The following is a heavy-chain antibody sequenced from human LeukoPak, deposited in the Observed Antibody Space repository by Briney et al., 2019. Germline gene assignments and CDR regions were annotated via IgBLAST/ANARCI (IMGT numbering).Heavy chain of an antibody. CDR3: ARGRDDYVWGSYPNYFDY. D-gene: IGHD3-16*01. J-gene: IGHJ4*02. Sequence: SETLSLTCTVSADSNNNDLYFWGWIRQPPGKGLDWIASVFRGDDTYYRPSLKSRVTISKDRFKNQFSLTMTSVTAADTALYYCARGRDDYVWGSYPNYFDYWGQGTLVTVSS. CDR2: VFRGDDT. V-gene: IGHV4-39*02. CDR1: ADSNNNDLYF.